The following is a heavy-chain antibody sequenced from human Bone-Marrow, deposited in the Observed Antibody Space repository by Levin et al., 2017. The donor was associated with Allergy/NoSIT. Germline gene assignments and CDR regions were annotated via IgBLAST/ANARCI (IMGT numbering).Heavy chain of an antibody. J-gene: IGHJ4*02. CDR3: ARDRTMVRGVIGY. V-gene: IGHV4-39*07. CDR2: IYYSGST. CDR1: GGSISSSSYY. Sequence: SSQTLSLTCTVSGGSISSSSYYWGWIRQPPGKGLEWIGSIYYSGSTYYNPSLKSRVTISVDTSKNQCSLKLSSVTAADTAVYYCARDRTMVRGVIGYWGQGTLVTVSS. D-gene: IGHD3-10*01.